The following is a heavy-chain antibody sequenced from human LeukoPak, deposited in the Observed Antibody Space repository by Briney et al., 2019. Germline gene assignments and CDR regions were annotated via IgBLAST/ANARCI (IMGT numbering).Heavy chain of an antibody. D-gene: IGHD3-10*01. CDR1: GGSISIYY. CDR3: ARESSGTYYNPLGYMDV. J-gene: IGHJ6*03. Sequence: SETLSLTCTVSGGSISIYYWNWIQQPAGKGLERIGRIFTSGITNYNPSLKSRVTMSVDTSKNQFSLNLSSVTAADTAVYYCARESSGTYYNPLGYMDVWGKGTTVTVSS. CDR2: IFTSGIT. V-gene: IGHV4-4*07.